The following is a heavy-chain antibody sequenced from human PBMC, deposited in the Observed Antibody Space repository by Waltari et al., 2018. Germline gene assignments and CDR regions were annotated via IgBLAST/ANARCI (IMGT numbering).Heavy chain of an antibody. CDR1: GDSISGNYW. J-gene: IGHJ4*02. Sequence: QVQLQESGQGLVKPSGTLSLTCAVSGDSISGNYWWSWVRQSPEKGLEWSGQVQNSGKTHYSPSLQSRVATSVDKPKNQFSLNLISVTAADTAIYYCAGDRAIGLFFDYWGRGTLVTVSS. CDR3: AGDRAIGLFFDY. V-gene: IGHV4-4*02. CDR2: VQNSGKT. D-gene: IGHD2-2*01.